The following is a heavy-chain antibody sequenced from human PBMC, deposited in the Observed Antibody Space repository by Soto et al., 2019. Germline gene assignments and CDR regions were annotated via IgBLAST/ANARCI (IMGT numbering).Heavy chain of an antibody. Sequence: EVQLVESGGGLVQPGGSLRLSCAASGFTFSDPYMDWVRQAPGKGLEWVGRIRNKGNSYTTEYAAAVKGRFTISRDDSKNSLYLPMNSLKAEDTAVYYCARSDHCCLDYWGQVNLVTVSA. CDR2: IRNKGNSYTT. V-gene: IGHV3-72*01. J-gene: IGHJ4*02. CDR1: GFTFSDPY. CDR3: ARSDHCCLDY.